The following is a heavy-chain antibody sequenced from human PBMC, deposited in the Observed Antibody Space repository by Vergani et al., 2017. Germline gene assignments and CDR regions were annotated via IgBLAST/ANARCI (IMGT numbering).Heavy chain of an antibody. CDR1: GFTFSSYS. CDR3: ARDHGYRFGSYYFEY. V-gene: IGHV3-48*01. CDR2: ISSSSSTI. J-gene: IGHJ4*02. Sequence: EVQLVESGGGLVQPGGSLRLSCAASGFTFSSYSMNWVRQAPGKGLEWVSYISSSSSTIYYADSVKGRFTISRDNAKNSLYLQMNSLRAEDTAVYYCARDHGYRFGSYYFEYWGQGTLVTVSS. D-gene: IGHD5-18*01.